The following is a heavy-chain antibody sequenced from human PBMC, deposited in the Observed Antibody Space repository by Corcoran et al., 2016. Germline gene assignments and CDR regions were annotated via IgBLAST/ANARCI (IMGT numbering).Heavy chain of an antibody. J-gene: IGHJ6*02. Sequence: EVQLVESGGGLIKPGGSLRLSCAASGFTFTNAWMSWVRQAPGKGLEWVGRFKSKTDGGTADYPAPVKGRFTISRDDSKNTLYLQMNSLKTEDTAVYYCTTSGSAYNYYYYGFDVWGQGTTVTVSS. CDR1: GFTFTNAW. CDR2: FKSKTDGGTA. CDR3: TTSGSAYNYYYYGFDV. D-gene: IGHD6-6*01. V-gene: IGHV3-15*01.